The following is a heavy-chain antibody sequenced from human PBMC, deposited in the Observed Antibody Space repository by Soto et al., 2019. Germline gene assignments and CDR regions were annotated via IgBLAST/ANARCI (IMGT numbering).Heavy chain of an antibody. Sequence: EVQLVESGGGLVQPGGSLRLSCAASGFTFSNYWMSWVRQAPGKGLEWVANIKQDGSEKYYVDSVKGRFTISRDNAKNSLYLQMNSLRAEDAAVYYCARDRIYGMDVWGQGTTVTVSS. CDR3: ARDRIYGMDV. V-gene: IGHV3-7*01. CDR1: GFTFSNYW. J-gene: IGHJ6*02. CDR2: IKQDGSEK.